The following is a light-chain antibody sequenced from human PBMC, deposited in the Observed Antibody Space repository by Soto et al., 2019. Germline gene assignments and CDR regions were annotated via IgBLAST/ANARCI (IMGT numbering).Light chain of an antibody. CDR1: QNILTY. CDR2: AAS. CDR3: QQSYSVPLT. J-gene: IGKJ2*01. Sequence: DIPMTQSPSSLSASVGDRVTITCRSSQNILTYLNWYQQRAGEAPRFLIYAASNLQDGVPSRFSGSESGTEFTLTINSLQPEDFATYYCQQSYSVPLTFGQGTKLEMK. V-gene: IGKV1-39*01.